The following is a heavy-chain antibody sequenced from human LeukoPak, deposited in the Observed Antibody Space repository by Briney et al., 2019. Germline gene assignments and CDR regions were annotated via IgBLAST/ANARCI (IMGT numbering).Heavy chain of an antibody. D-gene: IGHD1-1*01. CDR1: GFTFSSYA. Sequence: SGGSLRLSCAASGFTFSSYAMSWVRQAPGKGLEWVSAISSSGGSTYYADSVKGRFTISRDNSKNTLYLQMNSLRGEDTAEYYCAKGLWNLDYWGQGTLVTVSS. CDR2: ISSSGGST. J-gene: IGHJ4*02. CDR3: AKGLWNLDY. V-gene: IGHV3-23*01.